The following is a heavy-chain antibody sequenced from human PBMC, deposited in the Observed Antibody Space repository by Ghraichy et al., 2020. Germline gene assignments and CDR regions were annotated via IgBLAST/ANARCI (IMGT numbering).Heavy chain of an antibody. CDR2: ISGYNGHT. CDR1: GYTFTNYH. Sequence: ASVKVACKTSGYTFTNYHITWVRQGPGQGLEWMGHISGYNGHTKYKQKFQGRITMTIDTSTNTAYMELGSLRSDDTAVYYCARDGPLYGDLDYWGRGTLVTVSS. CDR3: ARDGPLYGDLDY. V-gene: IGHV1-18*04. J-gene: IGHJ4*02. D-gene: IGHD4-17*01.